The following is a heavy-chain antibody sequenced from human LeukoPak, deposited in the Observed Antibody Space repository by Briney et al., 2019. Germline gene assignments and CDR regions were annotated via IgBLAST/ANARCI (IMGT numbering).Heavy chain of an antibody. J-gene: IGHJ3*02. CDR2: ISYSGTT. V-gene: IGHV4-59*08. CDR3: ARHSTFEI. CDR1: GGSISSYY. Sequence: SETLSLTCTVSGGSISSYYWSWVRQPPGEELEWIGYISYSGTTKYNPSLKSRVTISVDTSKNQFSLKLSSVTAADTAVYYCARHSTFEIWGQGTMVSVSS.